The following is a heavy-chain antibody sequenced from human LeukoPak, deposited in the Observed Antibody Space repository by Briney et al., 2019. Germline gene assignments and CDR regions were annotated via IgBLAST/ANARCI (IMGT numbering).Heavy chain of an antibody. CDR1: GFTVSSNY. Sequence: GGSLRLSCAASGFTVSSNYMSWVRQAPGKGLEWVSVIYSGGSTYYADSVKGRFTISRDNSKNTLYLQMNSLKTEDTAVYYCTRPLGSYYYRGFDYWGQGTLVTVSS. J-gene: IGHJ4*02. CDR2: IYSGGST. CDR3: TRPLGSYYYRGFDY. V-gene: IGHV3-66*04. D-gene: IGHD1-26*01.